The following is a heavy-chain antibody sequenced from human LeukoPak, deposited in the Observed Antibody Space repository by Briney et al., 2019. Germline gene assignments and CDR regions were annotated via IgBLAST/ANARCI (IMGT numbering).Heavy chain of an antibody. CDR3: TTAHLYSGTWYGRDY. V-gene: IGHV3-23*01. Sequence: GGSLRLSCAASGFTFSSYAMSWVRQAPGKGLEWVSAISGSGGSTYYADSVKGRFTISRDNSKNTLYLQMNSLRAEDTAVYYCTTAHLYSGTWYGRDYWGQGTLVTVSS. CDR2: ISGSGGST. CDR1: GFTFSSYA. D-gene: IGHD6-13*01. J-gene: IGHJ4*02.